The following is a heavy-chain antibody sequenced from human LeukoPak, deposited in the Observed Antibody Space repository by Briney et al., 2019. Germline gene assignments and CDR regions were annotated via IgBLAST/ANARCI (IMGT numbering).Heavy chain of an antibody. D-gene: IGHD5-24*01. V-gene: IGHV3-48*01. Sequence: GGSLGLSCAASGFTFTNYAMNWVRQAPGKGVEWVSYISSGGSTIYYADSVKGRFTISRNNARNSLYLQMNSLRAEDAAMYYCARGEEMATRMGIDYWGQGTLVTVSS. CDR3: ARGEEMATRMGIDY. J-gene: IGHJ4*02. CDR2: ISSGGSTI. CDR1: GFTFTNYA.